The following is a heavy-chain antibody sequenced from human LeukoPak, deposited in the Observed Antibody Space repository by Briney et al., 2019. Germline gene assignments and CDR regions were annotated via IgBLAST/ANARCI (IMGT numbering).Heavy chain of an antibody. J-gene: IGHJ4*02. V-gene: IGHV4-39*01. CDR3: ARIQLWVDY. CDR2: IYYSGST. D-gene: IGHD5-18*01. Sequence: SETLSLTCTVPGGSISSSSYYWGWIRQPPGKGLEWIGSIYYSGSTYYNPSLKSRVTISVDTSKNQFSPKLSSVTAADAAMYYCARIQLWVDYWGQGTLVTVSS. CDR1: GGSISSSSYY.